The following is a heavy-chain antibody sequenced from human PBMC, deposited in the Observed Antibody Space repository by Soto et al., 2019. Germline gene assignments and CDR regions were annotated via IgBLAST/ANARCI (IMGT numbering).Heavy chain of an antibody. J-gene: IGHJ6*02. CDR1: GGSISSGGYS. CDR3: AGGLAYCGGDCSFYYYGMDV. D-gene: IGHD2-21*02. Sequence: SETLSLTCAVSGGSISSGGYSWSWIRQPPGKGLEWIGYIYHSGSTYYNPSLKSRVTISVDRSKNQFSLKLSSVTAADTAVYYCAGGLAYCGGDCSFYYYGMDVWGQGTTVTVS. CDR2: IYHSGST. V-gene: IGHV4-30-2*01.